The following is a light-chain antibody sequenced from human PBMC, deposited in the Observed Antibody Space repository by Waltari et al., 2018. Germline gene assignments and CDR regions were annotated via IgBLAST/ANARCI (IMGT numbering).Light chain of an antibody. V-gene: IGLV1-47*01. CDR1: NSHLGRNY. CDR3: SSWDDSLSGVV. CDR2: KND. J-gene: IGLJ2*01. Sequence: QSVLTPPPSASGTPGQRVTLSCSGSNSHLGRNYVYWYQQLPGTAPKLLIYKNDLRPSGVPDRISGSKSGTSASLAISGLRSEDEADYYCSSWDDSLSGVVLGGGTKLTVL.